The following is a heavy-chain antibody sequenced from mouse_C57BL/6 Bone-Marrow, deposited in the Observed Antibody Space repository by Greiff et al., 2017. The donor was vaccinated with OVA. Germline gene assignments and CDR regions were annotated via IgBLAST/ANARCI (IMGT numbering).Heavy chain of an antibody. CDR3: ARDRNYYYGSPFAY. Sequence: VHLVESGAELARPGASVKLSCKASGYTFTSYGISWVKQRTGQGLEWIGEIYPRSGNTYYNEKFKGKATLTADKSSSTAYMELRSLTSEDSAVYFCARDRNYYYGSPFAYWGQGTLVTVSA. CDR2: IYPRSGNT. V-gene: IGHV1-81*01. CDR1: GYTFTSYG. D-gene: IGHD1-1*01. J-gene: IGHJ3*01.